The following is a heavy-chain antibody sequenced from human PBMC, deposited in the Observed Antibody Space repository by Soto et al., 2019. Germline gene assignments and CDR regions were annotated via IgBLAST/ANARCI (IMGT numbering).Heavy chain of an antibody. V-gene: IGHV3-7*05. D-gene: IGHD6-19*01. CDR2: IKQDGSEK. CDR1: GFTFSSYW. J-gene: IGHJ4*02. CDR3: ARVWWVRIFYSSGWYDY. Sequence: GGSLRLSCAASGFTFSSYWMSWVRQAPGKGLEWVANIKQDGSEKYYVDSVKGRFTISRDNAKNSLYLQMNSLRAEDTAVYYCARVWWVRIFYSSGWYDYWGQGTLVTVSS.